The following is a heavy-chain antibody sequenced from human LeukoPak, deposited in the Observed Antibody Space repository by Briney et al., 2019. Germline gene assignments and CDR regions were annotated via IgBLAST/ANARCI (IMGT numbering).Heavy chain of an antibody. CDR1: GYSVSSNSAD. Sequence: SQTVSLTCAISGYSVSSNSADWNWIRQSPSRGLEWLRRTYYRSKWYYDYAVAVKSRISINPDTSKNQFSLQLSSVTPEDTAVYYCARDPVGGSTIFDYWGQGTLVTVSS. V-gene: IGHV6-1*01. CDR2: TYYRSKWYY. J-gene: IGHJ4*02. D-gene: IGHD1-26*01. CDR3: ARDPVGGSTIFDY.